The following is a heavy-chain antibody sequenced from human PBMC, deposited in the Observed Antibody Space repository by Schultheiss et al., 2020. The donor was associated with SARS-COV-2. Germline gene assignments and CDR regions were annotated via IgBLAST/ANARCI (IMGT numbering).Heavy chain of an antibody. V-gene: IGHV4-38-2*01. CDR3: ARHYRDGYYYGMDV. CDR2: IYYSGST. CDR1: GYSISSGYY. D-gene: IGHD1-14*01. J-gene: IGHJ6*02. Sequence: SETLSLTCAVSGYSISSGYYWGWIRQPPGKGLEWIGYIYYSGSTYYNPSLKSRVTISVDKSKNQFSLKLSSVTAADTAVYYCARHYRDGYYYGMDVWGQGTTVTVSS.